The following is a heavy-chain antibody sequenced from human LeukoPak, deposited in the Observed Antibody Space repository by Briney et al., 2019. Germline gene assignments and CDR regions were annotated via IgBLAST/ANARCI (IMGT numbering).Heavy chain of an antibody. D-gene: IGHD5-24*01. CDR2: IYSGGST. Sequence: GGSLRLSCAASGFSVSSNYMSWVRQAPGKGLDWVSVIYSGGSTYYADSVKGRFTITRDNYKNTLYLQMNSLRAEETAVYYCVHLGYGYNFGYWGQGTLVTVSS. J-gene: IGHJ4*02. CDR3: VHLGYGYNFGY. V-gene: IGHV3-66*02. CDR1: GFSVSSNY.